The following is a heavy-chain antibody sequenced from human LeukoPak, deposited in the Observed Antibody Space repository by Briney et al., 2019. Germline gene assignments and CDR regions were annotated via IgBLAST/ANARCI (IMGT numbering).Heavy chain of an antibody. Sequence: KPSETLSLTCAVYGGSFSGYYWSWIRQPPGKGLEWIGEINHSGSTNYNPSLKSRVTISVDTSKNQFSLKLSSVTAADTAVYYCARAAYTSSIAAPAGYWGQGTLVTVSS. J-gene: IGHJ4*02. CDR1: GGSFSGYY. CDR3: ARAAYTSSIAAPAGY. CDR2: INHSGST. D-gene: IGHD6-6*01. V-gene: IGHV4-34*01.